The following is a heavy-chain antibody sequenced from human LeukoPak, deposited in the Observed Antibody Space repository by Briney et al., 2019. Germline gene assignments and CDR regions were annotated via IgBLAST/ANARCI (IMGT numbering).Heavy chain of an antibody. D-gene: IGHD3-10*01. CDR3: SMDLSGRDDY. J-gene: IGHJ4*02. CDR1: GFTFSRYW. Sequence: GGSLRLSCAASGFTFSRYWMHWVRHVPGKGLVWVSRLNEDGSFTTYADSVKGRFTISRDNAKNTLYLEMNRLRAEDTAVSYCSMDLSGRDDYWGQGTLVTVSS. CDR2: LNEDGSFT. V-gene: IGHV3-74*01.